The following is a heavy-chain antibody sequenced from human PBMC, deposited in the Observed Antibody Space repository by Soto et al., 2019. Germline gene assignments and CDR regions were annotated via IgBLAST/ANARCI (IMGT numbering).Heavy chain of an antibody. CDR1: GFTFDDYA. J-gene: IGHJ3*02. CDR2: ISWNSGSI. D-gene: IGHD1-1*01. Sequence: EVQLVESGGGLVQTGRSLRLSCAASGFTFDDYAMHWVRQATGKCLEWVSGISWNSGSIGYADSVKCPFTISRDNAKNSLYLQMNSLRAADTALYYCAKGMQDNWHDASFDIWGQGTMVTVSS. V-gene: IGHV3-9*01. CDR3: AKGMQDNWHDASFDI.